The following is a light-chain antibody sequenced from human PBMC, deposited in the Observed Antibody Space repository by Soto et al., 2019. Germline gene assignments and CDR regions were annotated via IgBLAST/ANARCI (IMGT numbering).Light chain of an antibody. CDR1: QGIRTD. Sequence: DIQMTQSPSSLSASVGDRVTITCRASQGIRTDLVWYQQKPGKAPNLLIYAASSLQSGVPSRFSGSGSGTDFTLTINSLQPEDIATYYCQQTNSFPRTFGQGTKVEVK. CDR3: QQTNSFPRT. CDR2: AAS. J-gene: IGKJ1*01. V-gene: IGKV1-12*01.